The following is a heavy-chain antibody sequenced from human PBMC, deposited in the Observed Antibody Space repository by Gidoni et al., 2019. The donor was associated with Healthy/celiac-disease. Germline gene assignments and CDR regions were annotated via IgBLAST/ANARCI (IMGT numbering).Heavy chain of an antibody. V-gene: IGHV3-23*04. CDR1: GFTFSSYA. D-gene: IGHD5-12*01. CDR3: AKIYSGYDLGDY. Sequence: EVQLVESGGALVQPGGSLRLSCAASGFTFSSYAMNWVRQAPGQGLEWVSAVSGSGTSTYYADSVKGRFTISRENSKSKLYLQMNSLRAEDTAVYYCAKIYSGYDLGDYWGQGTLVTVSS. CDR2: VSGSGTST. J-gene: IGHJ4*02.